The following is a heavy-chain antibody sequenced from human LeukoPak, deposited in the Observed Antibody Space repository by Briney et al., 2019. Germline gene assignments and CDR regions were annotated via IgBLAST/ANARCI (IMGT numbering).Heavy chain of an antibody. Sequence: GGSLRLSCAASGFIFSSYSMNWVRQAPGKGLEWISYISSSSTTKYYADSVKGRFTISRDNAKNSLYLQMNSLRAEDTAVYYCAKVPSFTTVTTYWGQGTLVTVSS. V-gene: IGHV3-48*01. CDR3: AKVPSFTTVTTY. J-gene: IGHJ4*02. CDR1: GFIFSSYS. D-gene: IGHD4-17*01. CDR2: ISSSSTTK.